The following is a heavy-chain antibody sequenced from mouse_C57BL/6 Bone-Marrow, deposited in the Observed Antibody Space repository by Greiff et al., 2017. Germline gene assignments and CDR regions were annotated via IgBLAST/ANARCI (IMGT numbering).Heavy chain of an antibody. J-gene: IGHJ2*01. CDR1: GFTFSDYY. V-gene: IGHV5-12*01. D-gene: IGHD1-2*01. Sequence: VQLKESGGGLVQPGGSLKLSCAASGFTFSDYYMYWVRQTPEKRLEWVAYISNGGGSTYYPDTVKGRFTISRDNAKNTLYLQMSRLKSEDTAMYYCARHSTTALDYWGQGTTLTVSS. CDR2: ISNGGGST. CDR3: ARHSTTALDY.